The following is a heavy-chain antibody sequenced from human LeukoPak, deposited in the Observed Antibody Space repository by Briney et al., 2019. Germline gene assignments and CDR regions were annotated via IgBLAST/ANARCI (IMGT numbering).Heavy chain of an antibody. CDR1: RGSFSGYY. V-gene: IGHV4-34*01. CDR3: ARVHCSGGSCYSGRLDY. D-gene: IGHD2-15*01. J-gene: IGHJ4*02. Sequence: PSETLSLTCAVYRGSFSGYYWSWIRQPPGKGLEWIGEINHSGSTKYNPSLKSRVTISVDTSKNQCSLKLSSVTAADTAVYYCARVHCSGGSCYSGRLDYWGQGTLVTVSS. CDR2: INHSGST.